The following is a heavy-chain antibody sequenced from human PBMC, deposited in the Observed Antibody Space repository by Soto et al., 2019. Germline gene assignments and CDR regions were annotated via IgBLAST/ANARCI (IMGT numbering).Heavy chain of an antibody. CDR2: VYYSGST. Sequence: SETLSLTCTVSGGSLSANYWSWIRQSPGKGLEWIGYVYYSGSTVYNPSLKSRVSISADTSKNQFSLRLSSVTAADTAVYYCARDDQSCHYGTCSWHFNYWGQGALVPVSS. CDR1: GGSLSANY. J-gene: IGHJ4*02. V-gene: IGHV4-59*01. CDR3: ARDDQSCHYGTCSWHFNY. D-gene: IGHD2-15*01.